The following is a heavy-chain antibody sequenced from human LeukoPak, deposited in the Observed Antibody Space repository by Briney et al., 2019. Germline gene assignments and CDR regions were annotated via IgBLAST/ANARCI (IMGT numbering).Heavy chain of an antibody. V-gene: IGHV3-23*01. CDR3: AKPRAMTTGVGRYFDL. CDR2: ISGGGEDT. D-gene: IGHD1-1*01. Sequence: GGSLRLSCAAFGFTFTSYAMSWIRQAPGKGLEWVSAISGGGEDTYYPDSVKGRFTISRDNSKNTLYLQMNSLRAEDTAIYYCAKPRAMTTGVGRYFDLWGRGTLVTVSS. J-gene: IGHJ2*01. CDR1: GFTFTSYA.